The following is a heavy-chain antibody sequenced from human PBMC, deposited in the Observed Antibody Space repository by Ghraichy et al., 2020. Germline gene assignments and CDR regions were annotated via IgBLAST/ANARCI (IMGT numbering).Heavy chain of an antibody. CDR1: GGSFSGYY. D-gene: IGHD6-19*01. J-gene: IGHJ5*02. Sequence: GSLRLSCAVYGGSFSGYYWSWIRQPPGKGLEWIGEINHRGSTNYNPSLKSRVTISVDTSKNQFSLKLSSVTAADTAVYYCARGEEGIAVAGTQNRIWFDPWGQGTLVTVSS. V-gene: IGHV4-34*01. CDR2: INHRGST. CDR3: ARGEEGIAVAGTQNRIWFDP.